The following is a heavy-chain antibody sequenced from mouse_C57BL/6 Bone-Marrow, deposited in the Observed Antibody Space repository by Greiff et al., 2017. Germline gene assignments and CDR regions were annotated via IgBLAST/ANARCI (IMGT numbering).Heavy chain of an antibody. D-gene: IGHD1-1*02. V-gene: IGHV5-4*01. Sequence: EVQVEESGGGLVKPGGSLKLSCAASGFTFSSYAMSWVRQTPEKRLEWVATISDGGSYTYYPDNVKGRFTISRDNAKNNRYLQMSHLKSEDTAMYYCARDGGVSHFDYWGQGTTLTVAS. CDR1: GFTFSSYA. CDR3: ARDGGVSHFDY. CDR2: ISDGGSYT. J-gene: IGHJ2*01.